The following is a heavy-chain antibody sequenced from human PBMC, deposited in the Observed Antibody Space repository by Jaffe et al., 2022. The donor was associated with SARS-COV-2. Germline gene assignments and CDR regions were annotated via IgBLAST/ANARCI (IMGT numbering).Heavy chain of an antibody. CDR3: ARVSGYYGHYYFDY. Sequence: EVQLVESGGGLVQPGGSLRLSCAASGFTFSSYWMSWVRQAPGKGLEWVANIKQDGSEKYYVDSVKGRFTISRDNAKNSLYLQMNSLRAEDTAVYYCARVSGYYGHYYFDYWGQGTLVTVSS. D-gene: IGHD3-22*01. V-gene: IGHV3-7*01. CDR1: GFTFSSYW. CDR2: IKQDGSEK. J-gene: IGHJ4*02.